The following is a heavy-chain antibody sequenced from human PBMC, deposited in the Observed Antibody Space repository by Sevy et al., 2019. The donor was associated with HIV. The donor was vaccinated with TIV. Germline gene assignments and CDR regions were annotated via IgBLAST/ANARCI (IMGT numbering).Heavy chain of an antibody. Sequence: GGSLRLSCAASGFTFSDHYMEWIRQAPGKGLEWVGRIRNKAYSYTTEYAASVKGRLTISRDDSKNSLYLLMISLKTEAAAVYYCATHAGIAAAGRVFDYSGQGTLVTVSS. CDR2: IRNKAYSYTT. CDR3: ATHAGIAAAGRVFDY. CDR1: GFTFSDHY. J-gene: IGHJ4*02. D-gene: IGHD6-13*01. V-gene: IGHV3-72*01.